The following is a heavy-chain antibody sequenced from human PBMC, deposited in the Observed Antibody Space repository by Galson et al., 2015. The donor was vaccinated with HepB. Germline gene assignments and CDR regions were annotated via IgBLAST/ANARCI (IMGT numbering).Heavy chain of an antibody. CDR3: AKDGKYYYESSGYYYGTSFDY. CDR1: GFTFSSYG. J-gene: IGHJ4*02. Sequence: SLRLSCAASGFTFSSYGMHWVRQAPGKGLEWVAVISYDGGNRYYVDSVKGRFTISRDNSKNTLYLQMNSLRAEDTAVYYCAKDGKYYYESSGYYYGTSFDYWGQGTLVTVSS. D-gene: IGHD3-22*01. V-gene: IGHV3-30*18. CDR2: ISYDGGNR.